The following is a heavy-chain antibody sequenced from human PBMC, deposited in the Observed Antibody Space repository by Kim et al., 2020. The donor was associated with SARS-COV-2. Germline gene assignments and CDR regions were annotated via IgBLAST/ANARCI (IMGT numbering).Heavy chain of an antibody. CDR1: GGSFSGYY. J-gene: IGHJ4*02. CDR3: AREKLIGYCSSTSCYLGWVRRERQNYFDY. CDR2: INHSGST. Sequence: SETLSLTCAVYGGSFSGYYWSWIRQPPGKGLEWIGEINHSGSTNYNPSLKSRVTISVDTSKNQFSLKLSSVTAADTAVYYCAREKLIGYCSSTSCYLGWVRRERQNYFDYWGQGTLVTVSS. D-gene: IGHD2-2*01. V-gene: IGHV4-34*01.